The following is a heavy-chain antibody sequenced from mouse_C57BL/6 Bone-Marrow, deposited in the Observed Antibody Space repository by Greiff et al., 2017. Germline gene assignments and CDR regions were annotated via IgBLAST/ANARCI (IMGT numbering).Heavy chain of an antibody. CDR2: IDPETGGT. J-gene: IGHJ3*01. D-gene: IGHD3-2*01. CDR3: TDRVAY. Sequence: VQLQQSGAELVRPGASVTLSCKASGYTFTDYELHWVKQTPVHGLDWIGAIDPETGGTAYNQKFKGKAILTADKSSSTAYMELRSLTSEDSAVYYWTDRVAYWGQGTLVTVSA. CDR1: GYTFTDYE. V-gene: IGHV1-15*01.